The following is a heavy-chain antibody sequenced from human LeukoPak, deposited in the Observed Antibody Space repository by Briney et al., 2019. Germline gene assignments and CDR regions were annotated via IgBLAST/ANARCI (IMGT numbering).Heavy chain of an antibody. CDR1: GYTFTSYA. Sequence: GASVKVSCKASGYTFTSYAMNWVRQAPGQGLEWMGWINTTPGKPTYAQGFTGRFVFSLDTSVSTAYLQISSLKAEDTAVYYCARSRRDGYKLVAFDIWGQGTMVTVSS. CDR3: ARSRRDGYKLVAFDI. J-gene: IGHJ3*02. CDR2: INTTPGKP. D-gene: IGHD5-24*01. V-gene: IGHV7-4-1*02.